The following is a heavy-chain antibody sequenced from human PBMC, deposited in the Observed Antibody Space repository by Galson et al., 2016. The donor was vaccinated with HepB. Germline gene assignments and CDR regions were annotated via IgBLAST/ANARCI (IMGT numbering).Heavy chain of an antibody. CDR2: MNPHSGNP. D-gene: IGHD3-16*02. Sequence: SVKVSCKASGYTFTSHDINWVRQATGQGLDWMGWMNPHSGNPGYAQNFQGRLTMTTDTSTTTAYLELTSLRSEDSAVYYCARGIIHSVSGSYLDYWGQGTMVTVSS. CDR3: ARGIIHSVSGSYLDY. J-gene: IGHJ4*02. CDR1: GYTFTSHD. V-gene: IGHV1-8*01.